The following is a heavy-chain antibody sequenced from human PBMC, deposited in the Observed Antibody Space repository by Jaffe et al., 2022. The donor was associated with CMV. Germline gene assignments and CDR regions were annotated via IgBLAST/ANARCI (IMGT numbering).Heavy chain of an antibody. CDR1: GFSLSNARMG. V-gene: IGHV2-26*01. CDR3: ARVSSSIAARWYYYYGMDV. J-gene: IGHJ6*02. CDR2: IFSNDEK. D-gene: IGHD6-6*01. Sequence: QVTLKESGPVLVKPTETLTLTCTVSGFSLSNARMGVSWIRQPPGKALEWLAHIFSNDEKSYSTSLKSRLTISKDTSKSQVVLTMTNMDPVDTATYYCARVSSSIAARWYYYYGMDVWGQGTTVTVSS.